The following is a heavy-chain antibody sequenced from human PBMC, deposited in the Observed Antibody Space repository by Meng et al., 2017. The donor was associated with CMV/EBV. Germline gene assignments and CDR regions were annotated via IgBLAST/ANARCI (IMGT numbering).Heavy chain of an antibody. J-gene: IGHJ6*02. D-gene: IGHD2-2*01. CDR3: ARDLFVVVPADYGMDV. Sequence: ASVTVSCKASGYSFTTYAITWVRQAPGQGLEWMGWISADNGKTNYAQNLQGRLTMTTDTSTSTAYMELRSLRSDDTAVYYCARDLFVVVPADYGMDVWGQGTTVTVSS. V-gene: IGHV1-18*01. CDR2: ISADNGKT. CDR1: GYSFTTYA.